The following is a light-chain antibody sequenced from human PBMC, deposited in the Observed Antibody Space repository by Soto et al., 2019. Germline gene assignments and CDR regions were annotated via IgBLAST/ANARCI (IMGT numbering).Light chain of an antibody. J-gene: IGKJ3*01. CDR1: QGINNT. CDR3: QKYNSAPFT. Sequence: DVQMTQSPSSLSASVGDIVSITCRASQGINNTLAWYQQKPGKVPELMIYAASTLQSGVPSRFSGSGSGTDFTLTISSLLPEDVATYYCQKYNSAPFTVGPGTKVDIK. V-gene: IGKV1-27*01. CDR2: AAS.